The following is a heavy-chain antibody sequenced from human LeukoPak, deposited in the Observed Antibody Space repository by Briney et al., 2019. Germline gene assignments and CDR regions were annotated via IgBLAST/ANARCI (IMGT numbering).Heavy chain of an antibody. D-gene: IGHD3-16*01. J-gene: IGHJ5*02. CDR2: IYYSGST. Sequence: SETLSLTCTVSGGSMRGFYWSWIRQPPGKGLEWIGYIYYSGSTNYNPSLKSRVTISVDTSKNQFSLKLSSVTAADTAVYYCAREGLSRITAWFDPWGQGTLVTVSS. V-gene: IGHV4-59*01. CDR1: GGSMRGFY. CDR3: AREGLSRITAWFDP.